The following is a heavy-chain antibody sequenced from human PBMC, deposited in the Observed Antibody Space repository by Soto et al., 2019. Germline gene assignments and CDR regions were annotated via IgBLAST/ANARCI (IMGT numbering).Heavy chain of an antibody. CDR3: FYCTRDPFFGAFDY. J-gene: IGHJ4*02. V-gene: IGHV2-5*02. CDR1: GFSLTTTGVG. D-gene: IGHD3-10*01. Sequence: SGPTLVNPTQTLTLTCTFSGFSLTTTGVGVGWIRQPPGKALEWLAVIYWDDDERYSPSLKSRLTITKDTSKNQVVLTMTNMDSLRPEDTAVFYCTRDPFFGAFDYWGQGALVTVSS. CDR2: IYWDDDE.